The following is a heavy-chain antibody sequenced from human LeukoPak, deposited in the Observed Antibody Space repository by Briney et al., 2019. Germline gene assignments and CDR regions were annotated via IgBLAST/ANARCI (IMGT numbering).Heavy chain of an antibody. CDR3: ARQSVVVVAATEAWFDY. V-gene: IGHV4-39*01. J-gene: IGHJ4*02. CDR2: IYYSGST. Sequence: SETLSLTCTVSGGSISSSSYYWGWIRQPPGQGLEWIGSIYYSGSTYYNPSLKSRVTISVDTSKNQFSLKLSSVTAADTAVYYCARQSVVVVAATEAWFDYWGQGTLVTVSS. D-gene: IGHD2-15*01. CDR1: GGSISSSSYY.